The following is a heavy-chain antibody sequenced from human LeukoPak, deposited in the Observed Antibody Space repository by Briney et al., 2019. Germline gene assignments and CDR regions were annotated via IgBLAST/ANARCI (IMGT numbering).Heavy chain of an antibody. CDR3: ARDRSSPYGGNSGDYYYGVDV. V-gene: IGHV1-69*13. D-gene: IGHD4-23*01. CDR2: IIPIFGTA. J-gene: IGHJ6*02. Sequence: SVTVSCKASGGTFSSYAISWVRQAPGQGLEWMGGIIPIFGTANYAQKFQGRVTITADESTSTAYMELSSLRSEDTAVYYCARDRSSPYGGNSGDYYYGVDVWGQGTTVTVSS. CDR1: GGTFSSYA.